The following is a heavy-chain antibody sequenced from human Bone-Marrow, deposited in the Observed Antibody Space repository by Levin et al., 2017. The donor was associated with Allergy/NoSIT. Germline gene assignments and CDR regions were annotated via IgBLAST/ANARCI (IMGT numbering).Heavy chain of an antibody. CDR3: AKGGGHRYCRGGNCYPENWYFDL. V-gene: IGHV3-11*05. D-gene: IGHD2-15*01. Sequence: GGSLRLSCTASGFIFSDFYISWVRQAPGKGLEWLSYIGPSSRYTNYAGSVKGRFTISRDNAKNSLYLQMNSLRAEDTAVYYCAKGGGHRYCRGGNCYPENWYFDLWGRGTLVTVSS. J-gene: IGHJ2*01. CDR1: GFIFSDFY. CDR2: IGPSSRYT.